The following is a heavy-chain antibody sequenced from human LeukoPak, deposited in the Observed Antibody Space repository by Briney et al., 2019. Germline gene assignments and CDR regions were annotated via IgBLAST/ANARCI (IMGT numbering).Heavy chain of an antibody. CDR2: IYYSGST. J-gene: IGHJ4*02. Sequence: PSGTLSLTCTVSGGSVSSGSYYWSWIRQPPGKGLEWIGYIYYSGSTNYNPSLKSRVTISVDTSKNQFSLKLSSVTAADTAVYYCARAVVVGPYFDYWGQGTLVTVSS. CDR1: GGSVSSGSYY. V-gene: IGHV4-61*01. CDR3: ARAVVVGPYFDY. D-gene: IGHD1-26*01.